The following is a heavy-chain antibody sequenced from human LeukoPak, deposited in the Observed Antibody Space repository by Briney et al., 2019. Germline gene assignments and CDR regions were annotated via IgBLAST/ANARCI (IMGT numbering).Heavy chain of an antibody. V-gene: IGHV1-2*02. D-gene: IGHD3-9*01. J-gene: IGHJ4*02. Sequence: ASVKVSCKASVYTFTGYYMHWVRQAPGQGLEWMGWSSPNSGGTNYAQKFQGRVTMTRDTSISTAYMELSRLRSDDTAVYYCASFPLWNDILTCYFTDPFDYWGQGTLVTVSS. CDR1: VYTFTGYY. CDR2: SSPNSGGT. CDR3: ASFPLWNDILTCYFTDPFDY.